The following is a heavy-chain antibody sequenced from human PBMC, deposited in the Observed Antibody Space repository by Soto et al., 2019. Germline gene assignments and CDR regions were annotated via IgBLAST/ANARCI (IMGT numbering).Heavy chain of an antibody. D-gene: IGHD2-8*02. CDR2: INPDNGNT. J-gene: IGHJ3*01. CDR1: GFTFSDHL. Sequence: QVQLVQSGAEVRKPGASVNISCRASGFTFSDHLINWVRQAPGQSLEWMGWINPDNGNTKYSQTLQGRVTISRHSSASIVYVEVSDLTSEDTAVFYCARDILSVAPRANDGVAVWGQGTMVTVSS. V-gene: IGHV1-3*01. CDR3: ARDILSVAPRANDGVAV.